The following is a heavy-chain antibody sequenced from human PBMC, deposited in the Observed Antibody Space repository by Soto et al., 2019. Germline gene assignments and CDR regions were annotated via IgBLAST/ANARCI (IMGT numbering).Heavy chain of an antibody. CDR3: AKSRYYYYYMDV. CDR1: GFTFSSYA. J-gene: IGHJ6*03. Sequence: EVQLLESGGGLVQPGGSLRLSCAASGFTFSSYAMSWVRQAPGKGLEWVSAISGSGGSTYYADTVKGRFTISRDNSKNTLYLQMNSLRAEDTAVYYCAKSRYYYYYMDVWGKGTTVTVSS. V-gene: IGHV3-23*01. CDR2: ISGSGGST.